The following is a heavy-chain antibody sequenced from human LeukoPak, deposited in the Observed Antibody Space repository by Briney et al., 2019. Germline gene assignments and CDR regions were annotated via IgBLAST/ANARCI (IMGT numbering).Heavy chain of an antibody. CDR2: ISYDGSNK. Sequence: GRSLRLSCAASGFTFSSYAMHWVRQAPGKGLEWVAVISYDGSNKYYADSVKGRFTISRDNSKNTLYLQMSSLRAEDTAVYYCARHYYGSGTRDYYYYYYMDVWGKGTTVTISS. V-gene: IGHV3-30*04. CDR3: ARHYYGSGTRDYYYYYYMDV. D-gene: IGHD3-10*01. CDR1: GFTFSSYA. J-gene: IGHJ6*03.